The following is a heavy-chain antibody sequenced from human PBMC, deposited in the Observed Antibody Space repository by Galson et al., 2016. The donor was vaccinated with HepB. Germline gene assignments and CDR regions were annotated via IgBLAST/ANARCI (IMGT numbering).Heavy chain of an antibody. Sequence: SVKVSCKASGYTITSYYMHWVRQAPGQGLEWMGVIYPSGDTTNYSQRFRGRVTMTRDTSTNTVHMELSSLRSEDTAVYYCVREGLPEVKYFDYWGQGTLVTVSS. V-gene: IGHV1-46*01. D-gene: IGHD2-2*01. J-gene: IGHJ4*02. CDR1: GYTITSYY. CDR3: VREGLPEVKYFDY. CDR2: IYPSGDTT.